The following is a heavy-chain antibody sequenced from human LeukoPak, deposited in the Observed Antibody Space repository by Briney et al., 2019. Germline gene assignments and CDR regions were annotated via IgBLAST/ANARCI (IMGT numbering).Heavy chain of an antibody. D-gene: IGHD4/OR15-4a*01. J-gene: IGHJ4*02. CDR1: GYTFTSYY. Sequence: GASVKVSCKASGYTFTSYYMHWVRQAPGQGLEWMGIINPSGGSTSYAQKFQGRVTMTRDMSTSTVYMELSSLRSEDTAVYYCAESSAVDYLGYWGQGTLVTVSS. CDR2: INPSGGST. V-gene: IGHV1-46*01. CDR3: AESSAVDYLGY.